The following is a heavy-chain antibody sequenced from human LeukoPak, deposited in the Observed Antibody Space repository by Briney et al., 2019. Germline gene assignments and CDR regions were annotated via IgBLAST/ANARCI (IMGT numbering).Heavy chain of an antibody. J-gene: IGHJ5*02. V-gene: IGHV4-39*07. CDR1: GGSISSSSYY. CDR2: IYYSGST. CDR3: ARVGLEYDYVWGSYRSNWFDP. Sequence: SETLSLTCTVSGGSISSSSYYWGWIRQPPGKGLEWIGSIYYSGSTYYDPSLKSRVTISVDTSKNQFSLKLSSVTAADTAVYYCARVGLEYDYVWGSYRSNWFDPWGQGTLVTVSS. D-gene: IGHD3-16*02.